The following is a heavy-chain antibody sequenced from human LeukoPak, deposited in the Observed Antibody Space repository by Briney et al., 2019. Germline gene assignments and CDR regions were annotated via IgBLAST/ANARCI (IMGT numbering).Heavy chain of an antibody. CDR1: GFTFSSYA. D-gene: IGHD3-9*01. Sequence: GGSLRLSCAASGFTFSSYAMSWVRQAPGKGLEWVSATSGSGGSTYYADSVKGRFTISRDNSKNTLYLQMNSLRAEDTAVYYCAKVLGILTGSGWFDPWGQGTLVTVSS. CDR3: AKVLGILTGSGWFDP. CDR2: TSGSGGST. V-gene: IGHV3-23*01. J-gene: IGHJ5*02.